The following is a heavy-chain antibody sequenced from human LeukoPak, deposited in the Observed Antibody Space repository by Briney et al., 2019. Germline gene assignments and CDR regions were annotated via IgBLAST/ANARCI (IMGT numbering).Heavy chain of an antibody. Sequence: VASVKVSCKASGYTFTGYYMHWVRQAPGQGLEWMGWINPNSGGTNYAQEFQGRVTMTRDTSISTAYMELSRLRSDDTAVYYCARDQDYYDSSGYCDYWGQGTLVTVSS. CDR1: GYTFTGYY. D-gene: IGHD3-22*01. CDR3: ARDQDYYDSSGYCDY. V-gene: IGHV1-2*02. CDR2: INPNSGGT. J-gene: IGHJ4*02.